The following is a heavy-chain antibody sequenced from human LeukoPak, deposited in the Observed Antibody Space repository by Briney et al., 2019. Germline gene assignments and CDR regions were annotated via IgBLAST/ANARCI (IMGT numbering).Heavy chain of an antibody. CDR1: GFTFDDYA. V-gene: IGHV3-9*01. CDR2: ISWNSGSI. Sequence: GGSLRLSCTASGFTFDDYAMHWVRQAPGKGLEWVSGISWNSGSIGYADSVKGRFTISRDNAKNSLYLQMNSLRAEDTALYYCAKDIGSGPFDYWGQGTLVTVSS. J-gene: IGHJ4*02. D-gene: IGHD2-15*01. CDR3: AKDIGSGPFDY.